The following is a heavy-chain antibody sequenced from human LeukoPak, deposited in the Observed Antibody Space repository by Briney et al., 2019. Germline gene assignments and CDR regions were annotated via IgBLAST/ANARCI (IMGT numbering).Heavy chain of an antibody. J-gene: IGHJ6*02. V-gene: IGHV3-43*02. CDR3: AKDIQKRVYLSYYYYGMDV. CDR2: ISGDGGST. D-gene: IGHD1-20*01. CDR1: GFTFDDYA. Sequence: GGSLRLSCAASGFTFDDYAMHWVRQAPGKGLEWVSLISGDGGSTYYADSVKGRFAISRDNSKNSLYLQMNSLRTEDTALYYCAKDIQKRVYLSYYYYGMDVWGQGTTVTVS.